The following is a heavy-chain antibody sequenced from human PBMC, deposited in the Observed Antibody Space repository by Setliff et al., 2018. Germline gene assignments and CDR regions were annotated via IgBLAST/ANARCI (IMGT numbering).Heavy chain of an antibody. CDR3: AIGKMDVVAVAEKNCVIDV. CDR2: IIPLLETA. J-gene: IGHJ6*02. D-gene: IGHD6-19*01. V-gene: IGHV1-69*06. CDR1: GDTFSTYA. Sequence: GASVKVSCKASGDTFSTYALSWVRQAPGQGLEWMGGIIPLLETAKYAQKFQGRVTIAADKSTNTAYMELSSLRPEDTAVYYCAIGKMDVVAVAEKNCVIDVWGQGTTVTVSS.